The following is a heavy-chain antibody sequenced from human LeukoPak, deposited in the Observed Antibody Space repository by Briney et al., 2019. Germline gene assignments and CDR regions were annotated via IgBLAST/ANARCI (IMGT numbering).Heavy chain of an antibody. CDR1: GGSFSGYY. V-gene: IGHV4-34*01. CDR3: ARLYYDSSGQPFDY. Sequence: SETLSLTCAVYGGSFSGYYWSWIRQPPGKGLEWIGEINHSGSTNYNPSLKSRVTISVDTSKNQFSLKLSSVTAADTAVYYCARLYYDSSGQPFDYWGQGTLVTVSP. D-gene: IGHD3-22*01. J-gene: IGHJ4*02. CDR2: INHSGST.